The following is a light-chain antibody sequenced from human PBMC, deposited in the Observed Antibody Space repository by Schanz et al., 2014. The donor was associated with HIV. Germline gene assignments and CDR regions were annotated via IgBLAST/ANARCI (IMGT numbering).Light chain of an antibody. CDR2: DVS. V-gene: IGLV2-14*03. CDR3: QSYDSSLGYV. CDR1: SSDVGVFNY. Sequence: QSVLTQPASVSGSPGQSITISCTGTSSDVGVFNYVSWYQQHPGKAPKLMIFDVSNRPSGVSIRFSGSKSGNTASLTISGLQVEDEAEYFCQSYDSSLGYVFGTGTKLTVL. J-gene: IGLJ1*01.